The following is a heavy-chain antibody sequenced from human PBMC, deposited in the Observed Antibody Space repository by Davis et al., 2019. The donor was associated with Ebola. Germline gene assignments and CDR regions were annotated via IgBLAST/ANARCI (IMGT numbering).Heavy chain of an antibody. D-gene: IGHD2-15*01. J-gene: IGHJ6*02. V-gene: IGHV1-18*01. CDR1: GYTFTRFG. CDR2: ISTYNGNT. Sequence: SVKVSCKASGYTFTRFGISWVRQAPGQGLEWMGWISTYNGNTDYAQKFQGRVTMTTDTSPSTAYMELRRLRSDDPAVYYCARDLEDCSGGTCQSVWWVLRGADGLDVWGQGTTVTVSS. CDR3: ARDLEDCSGGTCQSVWWVLRGADGLDV.